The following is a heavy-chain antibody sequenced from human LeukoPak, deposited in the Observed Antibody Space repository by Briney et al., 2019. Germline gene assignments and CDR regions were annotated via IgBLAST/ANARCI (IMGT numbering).Heavy chain of an antibody. J-gene: IGHJ4*02. CDR3: ASGYDFWSGYYFDY. V-gene: IGHV4-61*02. CDR1: CGSISSGSYY. CDR2: IYTSGST. D-gene: IGHD3-3*01. Sequence: SQTPSLTCTVPCGSISSGSYYWSWIRQPDGKALGRIGRIYTSGSTNNNPSLMSRVTISVDAYKNQYSLKLSSVTAEDTAVYYCASGYDFWSGYYFDYWGQGTRVTVSS.